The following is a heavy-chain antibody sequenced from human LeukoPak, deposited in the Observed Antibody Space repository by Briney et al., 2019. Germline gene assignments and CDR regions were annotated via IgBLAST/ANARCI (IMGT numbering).Heavy chain of an antibody. V-gene: IGHV7-4-1*02. D-gene: IGHD3-3*01. Sequence: ASVKVSCKASGYTFTSYAMNWVRQAPGQGLEWMGWINTNTGNPTYAQGFTGRFVFSLDTSVSTAYLQISSLKAEDTAVYYCARTWSRACPFQFDPWGQGTLVTVSS. CDR1: GYTFTSYA. CDR2: INTNTGNP. CDR3: ARTWSRACPFQFDP. J-gene: IGHJ5*02.